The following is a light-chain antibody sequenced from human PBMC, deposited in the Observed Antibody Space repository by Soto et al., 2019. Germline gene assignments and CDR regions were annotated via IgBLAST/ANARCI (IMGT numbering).Light chain of an antibody. CDR3: QQYDSHPMYT. Sequence: DIQMTQSPSSLSASVGDRVTITCRASQRISSYLNWYQQKPGRATKLLIYKTSTLQRGVPSRFSGSGSGTEFTLTISSLQPDDFATYYCQQYDSHPMYTFGQGTKVDIK. CDR2: KTS. V-gene: IGKV1-39*01. J-gene: IGKJ2*01. CDR1: QRISSY.